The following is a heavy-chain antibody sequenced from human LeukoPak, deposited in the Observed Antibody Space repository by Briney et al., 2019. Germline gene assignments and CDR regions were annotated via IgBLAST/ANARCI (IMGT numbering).Heavy chain of an antibody. CDR1: GGSISSYY. Sequence: SETLSLTCTVSGGSISSYYWSWIRQPPGKGLEWIGYIYYSGSTNYNPSLKSRVTMSVDTSKNQFSLKLSSVTAADTAVYYCVGFGDAFDIWGQGTMVTVSS. CDR2: IYYSGST. J-gene: IGHJ3*02. CDR3: VGFGDAFDI. V-gene: IGHV4-59*12. D-gene: IGHD2-15*01.